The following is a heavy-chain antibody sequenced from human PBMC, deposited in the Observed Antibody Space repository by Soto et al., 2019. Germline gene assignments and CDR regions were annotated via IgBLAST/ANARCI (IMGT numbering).Heavy chain of an antibody. V-gene: IGHV3-21*01. CDR1: GFTFSSYS. J-gene: IGHJ4*02. Sequence: GGSLRLSCAASGFTFSSYSMNWVRQAPGKGLEWVSSISSSSSYIYYADSVKGRFTISRDNAKNSLYLQMNSLRAEDTAVYYCARDRYYYDSSGYYYDYWGQGTLVTVSS. CDR2: ISSSSSYI. D-gene: IGHD3-22*01. CDR3: ARDRYYYDSSGYYYDY.